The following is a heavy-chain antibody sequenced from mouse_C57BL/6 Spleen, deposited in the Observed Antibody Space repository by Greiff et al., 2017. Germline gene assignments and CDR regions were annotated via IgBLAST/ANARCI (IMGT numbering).Heavy chain of an antibody. J-gene: IGHJ2*01. D-gene: IGHD1-1*01. V-gene: IGHV1-15*01. Sequence: VKLMESGAELVRPGASVTLSCKASGYTFTDYEMHWVKQTPVHGLEWIGAIDPETGGTAYNQKFKGKAILTADKSSSTAYMELRSLTSEDSAVYYCTVITTVVNYFDYWGQGTTLTVSS. CDR3: TVITTVVNYFDY. CDR1: GYTFTDYE. CDR2: IDPETGGT.